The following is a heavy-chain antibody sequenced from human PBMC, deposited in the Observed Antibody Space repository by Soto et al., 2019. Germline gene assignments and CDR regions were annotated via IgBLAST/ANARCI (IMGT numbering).Heavy chain of an antibody. CDR3: ARGECSGGSCYGDAFDI. Sequence: QVQLVESGGGVVQPGRSLRLSCAASGFTFSSYGMHWVRQAPGKGLEWVAVIWYDGSNKYYADSVKGRFTISRDNSKNTLYLQMNSLRAEDTAVYYCARGECSGGSCYGDAFDIWGQGTMVTVSS. J-gene: IGHJ3*02. CDR2: IWYDGSNK. CDR1: GFTFSSYG. D-gene: IGHD2-15*01. V-gene: IGHV3-33*01.